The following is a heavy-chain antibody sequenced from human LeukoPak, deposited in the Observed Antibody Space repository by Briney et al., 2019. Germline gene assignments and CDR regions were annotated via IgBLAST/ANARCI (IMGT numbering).Heavy chain of an antibody. CDR2: ISGYNGNT. J-gene: IGHJ4*02. CDR1: GYIFTNFG. Sequence: ASVKVSCKASGYIFTNFGISWVRQARGQGLEWMGWISGYNGNTKYVQKFQGRVTMTTDTSTSTAYMELRSLRSDDTAVYYCARDAFWYYDSSGYYPYYFDYWGQGTLVTVSS. CDR3: ARDAFWYYDSSGYYPYYFDY. D-gene: IGHD3-22*01. V-gene: IGHV1-18*01.